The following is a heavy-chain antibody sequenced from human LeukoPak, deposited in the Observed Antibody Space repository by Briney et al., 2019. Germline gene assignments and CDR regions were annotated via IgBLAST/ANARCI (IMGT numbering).Heavy chain of an antibody. CDR3: AIQTNYYDSSGYYYDWFDP. V-gene: IGHV5-51*01. J-gene: IGHJ5*02. Sequence: GESLKISCKGSGYSFTSYWIGWVRQMPGKGLEWMGIIYPGDSDTRYSPSFQGQVTISADKSISTAYLQWSSLKASDTAMYYCAIQTNYYDSSGYYYDWFDPWGQGTLVTVSS. CDR2: IYPGDSDT. CDR1: GYSFTSYW. D-gene: IGHD3-22*01.